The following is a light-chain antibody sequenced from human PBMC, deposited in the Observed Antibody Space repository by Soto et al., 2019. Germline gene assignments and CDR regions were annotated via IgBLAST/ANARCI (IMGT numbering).Light chain of an antibody. V-gene: IGKV3-20*01. J-gene: IGKJ1*01. CDR1: QTISSNY. Sequence: EVVLTQSPGTLSLSPGDRATLSYRASQTISSNYFAWYQQKPGQAPRLLIYGASSRATGIPDRFSGSGSGTDFTLTISRLDPEDFAVYYCQQYTTSPTWTFGQGTKVENK. CDR3: QQYTTSPTWT. CDR2: GAS.